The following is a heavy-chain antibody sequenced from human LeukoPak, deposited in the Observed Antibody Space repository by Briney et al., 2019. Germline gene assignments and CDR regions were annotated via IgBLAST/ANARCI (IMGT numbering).Heavy chain of an antibody. CDR2: IYTSGST. V-gene: IGHV4-4*07. D-gene: IGHD5-12*01. CDR3: ARGRSGYDTNYYYYYMDV. CDR1: GGSISNFY. J-gene: IGHJ6*03. Sequence: SETLSLTCTVSGGSISNFYWSWIRQPAGKGLEWIGRIYTSGSTNYNPSLKSRITMSVDTSKKQFSLRLSSVTAADTAVYYCARGRSGYDTNYYYYYMDVWGKGTTVTISS.